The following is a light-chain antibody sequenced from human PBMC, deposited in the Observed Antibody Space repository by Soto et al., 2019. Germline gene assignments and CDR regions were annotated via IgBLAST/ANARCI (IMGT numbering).Light chain of an antibody. V-gene: IGLV2-11*01. Sequence: QSALTQPRSVSGSPGQSVTISCTGTSSDVGAYNYVSWYQQHPGKAPKLMTYDVSKQPSGVPDRFSGSKSGNTASLTISGLQAEDEADYYCCSYADNYSYVFGTGTRSPS. CDR1: SSDVGAYNY. CDR2: DVS. J-gene: IGLJ1*01. CDR3: CSYADNYSYV.